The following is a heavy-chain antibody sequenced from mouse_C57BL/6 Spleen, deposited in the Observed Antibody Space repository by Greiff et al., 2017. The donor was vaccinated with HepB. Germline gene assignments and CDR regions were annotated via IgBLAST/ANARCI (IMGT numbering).Heavy chain of an antibody. D-gene: IGHD2-1*01. J-gene: IGHJ3*01. Sequence: VQLQQSGAELVRPGSSVKLSCQASGYTFTSYWMDWVKQRPGQGLEWIGNIYPSDSETHYHQKFKDKATLTVDKSSSTAYMQLSSLTSEDSAVYYGARVGYGNSNLAYWGQVTLVTVAA. CDR3: ARVGYGNSNLAY. V-gene: IGHV1-61*01. CDR1: GYTFTSYW. CDR2: IYPSDSET.